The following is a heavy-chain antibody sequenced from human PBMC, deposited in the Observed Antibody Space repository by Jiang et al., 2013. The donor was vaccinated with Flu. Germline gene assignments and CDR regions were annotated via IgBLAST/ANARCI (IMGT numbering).Heavy chain of an antibody. CDR3: ARLDFWSGYYTADDAFDI. CDR2: ISYDGSNK. Sequence: VQLVESGGGVVQPGRSLRLSCAASGFTFSSYGMHWVRQAPGKGLEWVAVISYDGSNKYYADSVKGRFTISRDNSKNTLYLQMNSLRAEDTAVYYCARLDFWSGYYTADDAFDIWGQGTMVTVSS. D-gene: IGHD3-3*01. J-gene: IGHJ3*02. CDR1: GFTFSSYG. V-gene: IGHV3-33*05.